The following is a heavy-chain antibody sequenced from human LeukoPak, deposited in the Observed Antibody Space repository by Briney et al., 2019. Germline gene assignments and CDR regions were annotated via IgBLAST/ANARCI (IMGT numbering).Heavy chain of an antibody. D-gene: IGHD3-10*01. CDR2: INHSGST. J-gene: IGHJ5*02. CDR3: ARHPGRYYGSGSYPP. Sequence: SETLSLTCAVYGGSFSGYYWSWIRQPPGKGLEWIGEINHSGSTNYNPSPKSRVTISVDTSKNQFSLKLSSVTAADTAVYYCARHPGRYYGSGSYPPWGQGTLVTVSS. CDR1: GGSFSGYY. V-gene: IGHV4-34*01.